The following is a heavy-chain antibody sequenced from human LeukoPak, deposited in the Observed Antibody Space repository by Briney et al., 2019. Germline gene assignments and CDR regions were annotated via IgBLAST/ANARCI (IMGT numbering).Heavy chain of an antibody. CDR2: INHSGST. CDR1: GGSFSGYY. V-gene: IGHV4-34*01. J-gene: IGHJ4*02. Sequence: SETLSLTCAVYGGSFSGYYWSWIRQPPGKGLEWIGEINHSGSTNYNPSLKSRVTISVDTSKNQFSLKLSSVTAADTAVYYCARAPRNYYYGSGSKPYDYWGQGTLVTVSS. CDR3: ARAPRNYYYGSGSKPYDY. D-gene: IGHD3-10*01.